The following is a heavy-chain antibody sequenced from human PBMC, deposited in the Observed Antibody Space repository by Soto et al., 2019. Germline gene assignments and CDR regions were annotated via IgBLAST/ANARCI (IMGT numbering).Heavy chain of an antibody. Sequence: EVQLLESGGGLVEPGGSLGLSCVASGFTFSYYAMSWVRQAPGKGLEWVSGMGGNGGNTHYADAVKGRFTISRDNSKNTLNLQMNSLRAEDTAVYFCAKWQPGMGGSSSAYYYCFGMDVWGQGTTVTVSS. CDR1: GFTFSYYA. D-gene: IGHD6-6*01. CDR3: AKWQPGMGGSSSAYYYCFGMDV. CDR2: MGGNGGNT. J-gene: IGHJ6*02. V-gene: IGHV3-23*01.